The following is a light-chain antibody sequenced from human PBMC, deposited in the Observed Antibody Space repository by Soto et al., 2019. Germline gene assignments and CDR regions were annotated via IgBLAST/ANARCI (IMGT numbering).Light chain of an antibody. CDR3: QQHTT. CDR1: QGIISY. V-gene: IGKV1-9*01. CDR2: KAS. J-gene: IGKJ1*01. Sequence: IQLTQSPSFLSASVGDRVTITCRASQGIISYLAWYQQKPGKAPRLLIYKASSLASGVPSRFSGSGSGTEFTLTISSLQPEDVATYHCQQHTTFGQRTKVAIK.